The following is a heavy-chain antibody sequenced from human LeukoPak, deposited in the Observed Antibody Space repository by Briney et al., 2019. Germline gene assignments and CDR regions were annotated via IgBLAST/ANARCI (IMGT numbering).Heavy chain of an antibody. J-gene: IGHJ4*02. D-gene: IGHD3-22*01. CDR3: AKVLNSYQSSGYYYFFDY. CDR2: TTGSGESA. Sequence: GGSLRLSCAASGFTFSSYALSWVRQAPGKGLEWISATTGSGESAYYADSVKGRITISRDNSKNTLYLQMNSLRADDTAIYYCAKVLNSYQSSGYYYFFDYWGQGTMVTVSS. V-gene: IGHV3-23*01. CDR1: GFTFSSYA.